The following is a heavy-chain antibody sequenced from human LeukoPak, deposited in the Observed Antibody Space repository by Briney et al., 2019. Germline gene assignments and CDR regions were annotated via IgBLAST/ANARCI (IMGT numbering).Heavy chain of an antibody. CDR1: GGPFSSYA. V-gene: IGHV1-69*01. CDR3: ARARSAWTTVNH. Sequence: AVKVSFKAPGGPFSSYAISWVRPAPGQGVGWMGGIIPIFGTANYTQKFQGRVTITADESTSTVYMELSSLRSEDTAVYYCARARSAWTTVNHWGQGTLVTVSS. D-gene: IGHD4-17*01. CDR2: IIPIFGTA. J-gene: IGHJ5*02.